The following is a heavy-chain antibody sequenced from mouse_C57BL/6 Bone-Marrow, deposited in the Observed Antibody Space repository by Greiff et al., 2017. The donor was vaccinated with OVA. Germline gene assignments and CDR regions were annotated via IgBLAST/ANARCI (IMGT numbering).Heavy chain of an antibody. V-gene: IGHV5-4*01. D-gene: IGHD1-1*02. J-gene: IGHJ2*01. CDR3: AREGGYDFDY. Sequence: DVKLVESGGGLVKPGGSLKLSCAASGFTFSSYAMSWVRQTPEKRLEWVATISDGGSYTYYPDNVKGRFTISRDNAKNNLYLQMSHLKSEDTAMYYCAREGGYDFDYWGQGTTLTVSS. CDR1: GFTFSSYA. CDR2: ISDGGSYT.